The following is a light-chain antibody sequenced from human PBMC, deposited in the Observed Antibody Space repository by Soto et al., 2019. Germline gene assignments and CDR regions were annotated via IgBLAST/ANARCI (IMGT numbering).Light chain of an antibody. CDR3: KQSYTTPHT. CDR1: QSISSY. Sequence: DIQMTQSPSSLSASVGDRVTITCRASQSISSYLNWYQQKPGKAPKLLIYAASSLQSGVPSRFSGSRSGTDFTLTISSLQPEDFATYYCKQSYTTPHTLGGVTKEEIK. CDR2: AAS. V-gene: IGKV1-39*01. J-gene: IGKJ4*01.